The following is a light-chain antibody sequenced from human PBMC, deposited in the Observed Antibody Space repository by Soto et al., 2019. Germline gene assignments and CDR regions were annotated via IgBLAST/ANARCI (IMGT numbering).Light chain of an antibody. CDR3: SSFASSSTWV. Sequence: QSALTQPPSASGSPGQSVTISCTGTSSDVGAYNYVSWYQQHAGKAPKLVIYEVTKRPSGVPDRFSGSKSANTASLTVSRLQAEDEADYYCSSFASSSTWVFGGGTKVTVL. V-gene: IGLV2-8*01. J-gene: IGLJ3*02. CDR1: SSDVGAYNY. CDR2: EVT.